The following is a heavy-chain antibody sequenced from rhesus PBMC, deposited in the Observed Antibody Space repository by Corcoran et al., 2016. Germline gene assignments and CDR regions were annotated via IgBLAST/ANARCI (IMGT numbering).Heavy chain of an antibody. J-gene: IGHJ4*01. D-gene: IGHD2-27*01. Sequence: QVQLQESGPGVVKPSETLSLTCAVSGGSISDSYRWSWIRQHPGKGLDWIVYIYGSSMNTNYNPSLKSRVTISIDTSKDQYSLKLSSVTAADTAVYYCARDIWAPVVFTARGVGLYFDYWGQGDLVTVSS. CDR2: IYGSSMNT. CDR1: GGSISDSYR. CDR3: ARDIWAPVVFTARGVGLYFDY. V-gene: IGHV4S10*01.